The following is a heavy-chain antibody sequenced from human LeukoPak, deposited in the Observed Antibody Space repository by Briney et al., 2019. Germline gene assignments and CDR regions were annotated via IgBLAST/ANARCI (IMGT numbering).Heavy chain of an antibody. V-gene: IGHV3-30*04. CDR1: GFTFSSYA. J-gene: IGHJ4*02. Sequence: GGSLRLSCAASGFTFSSYAMHWVRQAPGKGLEWVAVITYDGSNKYYADSVKGRFTISRDNSKNTLFLQMNSLRAEDTAVYYCARGEFYSNYDGYFDYWGQGTLVTVSS. CDR2: ITYDGSNK. CDR3: ARGEFYSNYDGYFDY. D-gene: IGHD4-11*01.